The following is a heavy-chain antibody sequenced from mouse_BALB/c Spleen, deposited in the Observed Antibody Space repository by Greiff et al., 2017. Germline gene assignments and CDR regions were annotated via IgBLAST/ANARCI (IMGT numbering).Heavy chain of an antibody. CDR2: IYPANGNT. D-gene: IGHD2-4*01. V-gene: IGHV14-3*02. Sequence: EVMLVESGAELVKPGASVKLSCTASGFNIKDTYMHWVKQRPEQGLEWIGRIYPANGNTKYDPKFQGKATITADTSSNTAYLQLSSLTSEDTAVYYCASTVMKFAYWGQGTLVTVSA. CDR1: GFNIKDTY. CDR3: ASTVMKFAY. J-gene: IGHJ3*01.